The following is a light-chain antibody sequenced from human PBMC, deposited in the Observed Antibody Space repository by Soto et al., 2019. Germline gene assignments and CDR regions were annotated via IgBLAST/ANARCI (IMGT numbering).Light chain of an antibody. J-gene: IGKJ4*01. V-gene: IGKV3-20*01. CDR2: GAS. CDR3: QQYGSSPRT. CDR1: QTVYNRY. Sequence: ENVLTQAPSTLSLSPGERASFSCRASQTVYNRYLAWYQQKPGQAPRLLIYGASSRATGIPDRFSGSGSGTDFTLTISRLVPEDFAVYYCQQYGSSPRTFGRGTKVDIK.